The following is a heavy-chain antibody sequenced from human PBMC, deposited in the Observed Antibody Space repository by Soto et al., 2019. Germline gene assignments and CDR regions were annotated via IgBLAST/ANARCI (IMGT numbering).Heavy chain of an antibody. V-gene: IGHV1-69*01. CDR1: EDIFGSSG. CDR2: IIPVFGRT. D-gene: IGHD5-12*01. CDR3: AKGDTGEAATTGALDL. Sequence: QAQVVQSGPEVTKPGSSVKVSCKASEDIFGSSGFSWVRQAPGLGLEWMGGIIPVFGRTEYAEKFRGRVTISEDDDKRTVYMELDSLTSDDTAVYCCAKGDTGEAATTGALDLWGQGTLVTVSS. J-gene: IGHJ4*02.